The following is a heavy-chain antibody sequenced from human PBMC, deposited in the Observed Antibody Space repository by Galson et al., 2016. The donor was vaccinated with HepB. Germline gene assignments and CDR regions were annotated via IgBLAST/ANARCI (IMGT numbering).Heavy chain of an antibody. CDR2: IDWDDDE. CDR1: GFSPTTRGMS. CDR3: ARRHYSADSGGFAH. V-gene: IGHV2-70*17. Sequence: PALVKPTQTLTLTCTFSGFSPTTRGMSVSWIRQPPGKALEWLARIDWDDDEFYSSSLKTRPTISKDTSKDQVVLSMTSVNPVDTATYYCARRHYSADSGGFAHWGQGILVTVSS. D-gene: IGHD2-21*02. J-gene: IGHJ4*02.